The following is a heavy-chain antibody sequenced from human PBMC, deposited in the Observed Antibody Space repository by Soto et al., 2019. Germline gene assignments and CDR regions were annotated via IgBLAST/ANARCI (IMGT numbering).Heavy chain of an antibody. Sequence: SGPTLVNPTPPLTLTCTFSGFSLSTSGMCVSWIRQPPGKALEWLARIDWDDDTYSSTSLKTRLTISKDTSKNQVVLTMTNMDPVDTATYYCARGRFVSGSYTHFDYWGQGTLVTVSS. CDR1: GFSLSTSGMC. CDR2: IDWDDDT. D-gene: IGHD1-26*01. V-gene: IGHV2-70*11. CDR3: ARGRFVSGSYTHFDY. J-gene: IGHJ4*02.